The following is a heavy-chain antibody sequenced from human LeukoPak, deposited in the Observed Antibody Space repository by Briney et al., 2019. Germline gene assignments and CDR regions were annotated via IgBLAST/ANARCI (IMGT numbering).Heavy chain of an antibody. CDR1: GYTFTSYA. V-gene: IGHV1-2*02. CDR3: ARELSLEKLLVDY. D-gene: IGHD2-15*01. Sequence: APVKVSCKASGYTFTSYAMNWVRQAPGQGLEWMGWINPNSGGTNYAQKFQSRVTMTRDTSISTAYMELSRLRSDGTAVYYYARELSLEKLLVDYWGQGTLVTVSS. J-gene: IGHJ4*02. CDR2: INPNSGGT.